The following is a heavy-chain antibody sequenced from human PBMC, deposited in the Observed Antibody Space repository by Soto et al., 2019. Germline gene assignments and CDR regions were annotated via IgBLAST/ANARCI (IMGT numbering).Heavy chain of an antibody. CDR2: IYSGGST. J-gene: IGHJ4*02. V-gene: IGHV3-53*01. CDR3: ARANIVGATGLDY. Sequence: GGSLRLSCAASGFTVSSNYMSWVRQAPGKGLEWVSVIYSGGSTYYADSVKGRFTISRDNSKNTLYLQMNSLRAEDTAVYYCARANIVGATGLDYWGQGTLVTVSS. CDR1: GFTVSSNY. D-gene: IGHD1-26*01.